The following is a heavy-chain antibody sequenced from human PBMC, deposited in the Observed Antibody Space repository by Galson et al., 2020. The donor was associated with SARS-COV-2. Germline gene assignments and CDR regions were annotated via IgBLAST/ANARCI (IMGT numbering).Heavy chain of an antibody. D-gene: IGHD6-6*01. Sequence: SETLSLTCTVSGGSITRSDYYWSWIRQHPGKGREWIGYIYNSGRTYFNPSLKSRLIISVDTSKNQFSLKVNSVAAADTAVYYCARYSSSSGSWFFDLWGRGTLVTVSS. J-gene: IGHJ2*01. CDR1: GGSITRSDYY. CDR2: IYNSGRT. CDR3: ARYSSSSGSWFFDL. V-gene: IGHV4-31*03.